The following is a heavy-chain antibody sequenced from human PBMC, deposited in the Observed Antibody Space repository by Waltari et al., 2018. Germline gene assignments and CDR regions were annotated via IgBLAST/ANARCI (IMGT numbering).Heavy chain of an antibody. CDR1: GFTLVSYA. V-gene: IGHV3-23*03. Sequence: EVQLLESGGGLVQPGGSLRLSCAASGFTLVSYALSGVRQPPGKGLEWVSVIYSGGSTYYADSVKGRFTISRDNSKNTLYLQMNSLRAEDTAVYYCAKDLNCGGDCYYFDYWGQGTLVTVSS. CDR2: IYSGGST. CDR3: AKDLNCGGDCYYFDY. D-gene: IGHD2-21*01. J-gene: IGHJ4*02.